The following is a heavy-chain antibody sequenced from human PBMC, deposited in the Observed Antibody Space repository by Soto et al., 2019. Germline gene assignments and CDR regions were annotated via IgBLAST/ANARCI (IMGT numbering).Heavy chain of an antibody. Sequence: GGSLRLSCVVSGFTFSNYNMNWVRQAPGKGLEWVASISGPSTYIYYADSVKGRFTISRDNPKNSLYLQMNSLRAEDTAVYYCARGVGAVTGREEYWGQGTLVTVPS. CDR1: GFTFSNYN. CDR3: ARGVGAVTGREEY. J-gene: IGHJ4*02. V-gene: IGHV3-21*01. D-gene: IGHD1-26*01. CDR2: ISGPSTYI.